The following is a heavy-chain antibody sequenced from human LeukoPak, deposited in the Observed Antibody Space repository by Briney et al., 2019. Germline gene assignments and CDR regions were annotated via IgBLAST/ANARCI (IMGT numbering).Heavy chain of an antibody. V-gene: IGHV1-18*01. J-gene: IGHJ6*02. CDR1: GYTFTSYG. CDR2: ISAYNGNT. CDR3: AREGSSGWYHYYYGMDV. Sequence: ASVKVSCKASGYTFTSYGISWVRQAPGQGLERMGWISAYNGNTNYAQKLQGKVTMTTDTSTSTAYMELRSLRSDDTAVYYCAREGSSGWYHYYYGMDVWGQGTTVTVSS. D-gene: IGHD6-19*01.